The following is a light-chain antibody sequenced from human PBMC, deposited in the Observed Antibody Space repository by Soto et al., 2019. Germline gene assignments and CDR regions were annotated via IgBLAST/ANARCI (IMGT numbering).Light chain of an antibody. CDR1: SSDVGAYDY. CDR2: EVS. V-gene: IGLV2-14*03. J-gene: IGLJ1*01. CDR3: SSYTTSSTRV. Sequence: QSALTQPASVSGSPGQSITISCTGTSSDVGAYDYVSWYQQHPDKAPKLMNYEVSYRPSGVSNRFSGSKSVNTATLTISGLQAEDEADYYCSSYTTSSTRVFGTWTKLTVL.